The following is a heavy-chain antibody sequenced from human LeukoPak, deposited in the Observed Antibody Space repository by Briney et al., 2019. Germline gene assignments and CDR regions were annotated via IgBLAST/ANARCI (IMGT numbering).Heavy chain of an antibody. V-gene: IGHV3-7*04. CDR1: GFNFSTYW. CDR3: ARPTTVTIVDAFDI. D-gene: IGHD4-17*01. J-gene: IGHJ3*02. Sequence: GGSLRLSCAAAGFNFSTYWMNWVRQAQAKGLEWVANIKQDGTEKYYVDSVKGRFTISRDNAKNSLYLQMNSLRAVDTAVYFCARPTTVTIVDAFDIWGRGTMVTVSS. CDR2: IKQDGTEK.